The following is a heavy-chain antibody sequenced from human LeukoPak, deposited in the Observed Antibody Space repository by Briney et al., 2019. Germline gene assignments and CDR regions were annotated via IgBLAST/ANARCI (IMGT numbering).Heavy chain of an antibody. CDR1: GGSISSSSYY. D-gene: IGHD4-17*01. J-gene: IGHJ4*02. CDR3: AREGMNGDFDY. V-gene: IGHV4-39*07. Sequence: PSETLSLTCTVSGGSISSSSYYWGWIRQPPGKGLEWIGSIYYSGSTYYNPSLESRVTISVDTSKNQFSLKLSSVTAADTAVYYCAREGMNGDFDYWGQGTLVTVSS. CDR2: IYYSGST.